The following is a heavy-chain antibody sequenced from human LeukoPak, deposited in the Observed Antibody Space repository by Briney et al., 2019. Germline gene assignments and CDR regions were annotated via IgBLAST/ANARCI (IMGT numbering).Heavy chain of an antibody. D-gene: IGHD6-13*01. CDR3: ASRPYSSNWADWYFDL. V-gene: IGHV3-7*01. CDR2: IKEDGSEK. J-gene: IGHJ2*01. Sequence: QAGGSLRLSCTASGFTFGDYVMSWVRQAPGKGLEWVANIKEDGSEKYYVDSVKGRFTISRDNAKNSLYLQMNSLRAEDTAVYYCASRPYSSNWADWYFDLWGRGTLVTVSS. CDR1: GFTFGDYV.